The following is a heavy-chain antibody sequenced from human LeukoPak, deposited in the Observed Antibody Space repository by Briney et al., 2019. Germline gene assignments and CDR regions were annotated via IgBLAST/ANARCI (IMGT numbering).Heavy chain of an antibody. D-gene: IGHD5-24*01. V-gene: IGHV4-34*01. J-gene: IGHJ3*01. CDR1: GGSISSYY. Sequence: SETLSLTCTVSGGSISSYYWSWLRQPPGKGLEWIGEINHSGSTNYNPSLKSRVTISVDTSKNQFSLKLSSVTAADTAVYYCARAGRDGYNSWGQGTMVTVSS. CDR2: INHSGST. CDR3: ARAGRDGYNS.